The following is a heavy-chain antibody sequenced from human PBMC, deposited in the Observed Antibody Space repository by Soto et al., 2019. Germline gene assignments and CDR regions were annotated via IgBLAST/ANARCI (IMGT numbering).Heavy chain of an antibody. V-gene: IGHV3-23*01. CDR2: ISASGGST. CDR3: AKDHWGSY. J-gene: IGHJ4*02. D-gene: IGHD3-16*01. Sequence: PGGSLRLSCVASGFTFSTYAMSWVRQAPGKGLEWVSAISASGGSTYYADSVKGRFTISRDNSKSTLYLQMNSLRAEDTALYYCAKDHWGSYSGQGTLVTVSS. CDR1: GFTFSTYA.